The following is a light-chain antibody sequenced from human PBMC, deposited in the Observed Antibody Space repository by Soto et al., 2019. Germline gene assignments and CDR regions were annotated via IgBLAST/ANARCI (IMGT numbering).Light chain of an antibody. CDR2: AAS. V-gene: IGKV1-12*01. CDR1: PDLRSW. J-gene: IGKJ4*01. Sequence: DMQMTQFPSSVSASVGDRVTITCGASPDLRSWGACYQQKPEKAPKLPIHAASSSQSGAPSRFSGSRCGTEFTLTISNLQPQEFATYFGQQVHKFPPTLTFGGGTKVDIK. CDR3: QQVHKFPPTLT.